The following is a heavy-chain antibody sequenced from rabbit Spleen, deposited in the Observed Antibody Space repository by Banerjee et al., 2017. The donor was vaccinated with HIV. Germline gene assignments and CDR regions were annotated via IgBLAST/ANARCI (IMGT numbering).Heavy chain of an antibody. Sequence: QEQLEESGGGLVKPEGSLTLTCKASGFPFSSYGVIWVRQAPGKGLEWIGYIDPVFGITYYANWVNGRFTISSHNAQNTLFLQLNSLTVADTATYFCVREVAAKLNLWGPGTLVTVS. CDR3: VREVAAKLNL. D-gene: IGHD4-1*01. CDR1: GFPFSSYG. V-gene: IGHV1S47*01. CDR2: IDPVFGIT. J-gene: IGHJ4*01.